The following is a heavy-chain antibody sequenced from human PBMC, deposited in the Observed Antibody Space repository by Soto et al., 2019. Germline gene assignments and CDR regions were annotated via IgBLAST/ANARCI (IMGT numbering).Heavy chain of an antibody. CDR3: ARDLSYGDFDY. CDR2: INAGNGNT. V-gene: IGHV1-3*01. J-gene: IGHJ4*02. Sequence: GASVKVSCKASGDTCTNYAMHWVRQAPGQRLEWMGWINAGNGNTKYAQKLQGRVTMTTDTSTSTAYMELRSLRSDDTAVYYCARDLSYGDFDYWGQGTPVTVSS. D-gene: IGHD4-17*01. CDR1: GDTCTNYA.